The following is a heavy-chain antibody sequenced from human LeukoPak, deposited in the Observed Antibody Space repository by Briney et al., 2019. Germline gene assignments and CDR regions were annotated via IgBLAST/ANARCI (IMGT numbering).Heavy chain of an antibody. CDR1: GDSISSTNW. D-gene: IGHD3-22*01. J-gene: IGHJ3*02. V-gene: IGHV4-4*02. CDR3: ARQRITMNRAFDI. CDR2: VYHSGSF. Sequence: SETLSLTCAVSGDSISSTNWWSWVRQPPGKGLEWIGVVYHSGSFNYNPSLKSRVTISVGKSKTQFSLKLSSVTAADTAMYYCARQRITMNRAFDIWGQGTMVTVSS.